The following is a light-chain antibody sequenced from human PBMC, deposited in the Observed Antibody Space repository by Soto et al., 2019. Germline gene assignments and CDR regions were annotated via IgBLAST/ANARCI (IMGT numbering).Light chain of an antibody. J-gene: IGKJ4*01. CDR1: QSVNIN. CDR2: GPS. V-gene: IGKV3-15*01. CDR3: QQYHDWPPLT. Sequence: EIVMTQAPATLSVSPGERATLACRAIQSVNINLAWYQQKPGQAPRLLIYGPSTGATGVPARFSGSASGTEFTLTISNLPSEDFAVYYCQQYHDWPPLTFGGGTKVDI.